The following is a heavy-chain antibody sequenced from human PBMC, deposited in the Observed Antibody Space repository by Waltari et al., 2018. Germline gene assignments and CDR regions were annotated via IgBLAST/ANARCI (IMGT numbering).Heavy chain of an antibody. D-gene: IGHD3-3*01. CDR2: IYYSGST. V-gene: IGHV4-31*03. Sequence: QVQLQESGPGLVKPSQTLSLTCTVFGGSISSGCYYWSWIRQHPGKGPEWLGYIYYSGSTYYNPALKSRVTISVDTSKSQFSRKLSFVTAADTAVYYCARSLEWLSQFDYWGQGTLVTVSS. CDR1: GGSISSGCYY. J-gene: IGHJ4*02. CDR3: ARSLEWLSQFDY.